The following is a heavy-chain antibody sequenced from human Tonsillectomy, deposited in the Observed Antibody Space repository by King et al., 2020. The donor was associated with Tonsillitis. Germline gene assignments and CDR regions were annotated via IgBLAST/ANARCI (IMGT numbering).Heavy chain of an antibody. CDR2: IRYDGSKK. CDR1: GFTFSSYG. D-gene: IGHD5-18*01. Sequence: VQLVESGGGVVQPGGSLRLSCAASGFTFSSYGMHWVRQAPGKGLEWVTFIRYDGSKKYYAESVKGRFTISRDNSKNTLYLQMNSLRAEDTAVYYCAIADTVMAGAYWGQGTLVTVAS. J-gene: IGHJ4*02. V-gene: IGHV3-30*02. CDR3: AIADTVMAGAY.